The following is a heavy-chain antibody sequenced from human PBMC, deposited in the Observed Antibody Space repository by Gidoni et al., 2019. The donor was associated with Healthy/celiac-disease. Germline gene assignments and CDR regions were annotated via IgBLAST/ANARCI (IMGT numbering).Heavy chain of an antibody. CDR2: IAPSDSYT. J-gene: IGHJ6*02. V-gene: IGHV5-10-1*03. Sequence: EVQLVQSGAEVTTPGESLRTSCKGSGYSFTSYWISWVRQMPGKGLEWMGRIAPSDSYTNYSPSFQGHVTISADKSISTAYLQWSSLKASDTAMYYCARHRKHIVVVPAATSYYYGMDVWGQGTTVTVSS. CDR3: ARHRKHIVVVPAATSYYYGMDV. D-gene: IGHD2-2*01. CDR1: GYSFTSYW.